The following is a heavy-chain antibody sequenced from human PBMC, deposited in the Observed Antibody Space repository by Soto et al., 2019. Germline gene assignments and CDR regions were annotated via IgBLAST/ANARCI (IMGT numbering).Heavy chain of an antibody. CDR1: GYTFTSYG. J-gene: IGHJ5*02. D-gene: IGHD3-10*01. V-gene: IGHV1-18*03. Sequence: QVQLEQSGAEVKKPGASVKGSCKASGYTFTSYGISWVRQAPGQGLEWMGWISVYNGNTNYAEKLQGRVTMTTDTSTSTVYMGLRSLRSDDMAVYDCASDTHYYGLGKGPWGQGTLVTVS. CDR3: ASDTHYYGLGKGP. CDR2: ISVYNGNT.